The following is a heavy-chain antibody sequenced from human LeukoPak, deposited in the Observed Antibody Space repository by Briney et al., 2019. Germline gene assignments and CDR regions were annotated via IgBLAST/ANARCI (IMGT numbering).Heavy chain of an antibody. V-gene: IGHV3-23*01. Sequence: GGALRLSRAASGFAFNFYAMSGVRPAPGKGLQWVSTINANGINTYYADSVRGRFTISRDNSKDTLYLQLNSLRDEDTAIYFCAKPISGGLAVSADWFDPWGQGTLVIVSS. CDR3: AKPISGGLAVSADWFDP. D-gene: IGHD6-19*01. J-gene: IGHJ5*02. CDR1: GFAFNFYA. CDR2: INANGINT.